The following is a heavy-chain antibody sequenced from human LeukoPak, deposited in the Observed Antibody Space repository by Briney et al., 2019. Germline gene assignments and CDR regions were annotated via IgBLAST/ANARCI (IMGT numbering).Heavy chain of an antibody. D-gene: IGHD3-22*01. Sequence: SVKVSCKASGGTFSSYAISWVRQAPGQGLEWMGRIIPILGIANYAQKFQGRVTITADKSTSTAYMALSSLSSEDTAVYYCARSYYYDSSGYYFLDYWGQGTLVTVSS. CDR3: ARSYYYDSSGYYFLDY. V-gene: IGHV1-69*04. CDR2: IIPILGIA. CDR1: GGTFSSYA. J-gene: IGHJ4*02.